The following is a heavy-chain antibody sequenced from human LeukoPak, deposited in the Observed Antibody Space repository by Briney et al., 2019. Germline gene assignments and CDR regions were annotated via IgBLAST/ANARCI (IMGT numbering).Heavy chain of an antibody. CDR3: ARDEN. CDR1: GFTFSRSW. Sequence: GGSLRLSCAASGFTFSRSWMSWVRQAPGKGLEWVANINQDGSEKYYVDSVKGRFTISEDNAKNSLYLQMNSLRAEDTAVYYCARDENWGQGTLVTVSS. CDR2: INQDGSEK. V-gene: IGHV3-7*01. J-gene: IGHJ4*02.